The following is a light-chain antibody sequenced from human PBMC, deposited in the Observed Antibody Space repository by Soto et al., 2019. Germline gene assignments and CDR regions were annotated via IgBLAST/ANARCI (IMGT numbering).Light chain of an antibody. CDR1: TSNIESHP. CDR2: TNN. J-gene: IGLJ1*01. Sequence: QSVLTQPPSASGTPGQRITISCSGGTSNIESHPVNWFQQVPGAAPKLLIITNNQRPSGVPDRFSGSKSGASASLAISGLQSEDEATYYCATWDDSRNGVFGTGTKVNVL. V-gene: IGLV1-44*01. CDR3: ATWDDSRNGV.